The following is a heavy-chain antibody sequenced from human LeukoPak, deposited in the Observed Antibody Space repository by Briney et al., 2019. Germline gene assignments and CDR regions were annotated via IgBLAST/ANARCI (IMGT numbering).Heavy chain of an antibody. V-gene: IGHV3-20*04. CDR3: ARAGYSSSWYNWFDP. CDR2: INWNGGST. Sequence: PGRSLRLSCAASGFTFDDYGMSWVRQAPGKGLEWVSAINWNGGSTGYADSVKGRFTISRDNAKNSLYLQMNSLRAEDTALYYCARAGYSSSWYNWFDPWGQGTLVTVSS. J-gene: IGHJ5*02. CDR1: GFTFDDYG. D-gene: IGHD6-13*01.